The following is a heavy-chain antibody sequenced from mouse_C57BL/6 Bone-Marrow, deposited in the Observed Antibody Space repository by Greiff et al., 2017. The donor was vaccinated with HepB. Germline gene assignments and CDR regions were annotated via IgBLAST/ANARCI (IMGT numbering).Heavy chain of an antibody. CDR1: GFNIKDDY. CDR2: IDPENGDT. V-gene: IGHV14-4*01. CDR3: TTRPYAMDY. Sequence: EVQLQQSGAELVRPGASVKLSCTASGFNIKDDYMHWVKQRPEQGLEWIGWIDPENGDTEYASKFQGKATITADTSSNTAYLQLSSLTSEDTAGYYCTTRPYAMDYWGQGTSVTVSS. J-gene: IGHJ4*01.